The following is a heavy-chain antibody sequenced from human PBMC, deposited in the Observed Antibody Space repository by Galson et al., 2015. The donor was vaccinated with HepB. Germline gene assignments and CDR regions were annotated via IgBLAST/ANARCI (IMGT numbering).Heavy chain of an antibody. V-gene: IGHV3-30*04. CDR3: ARGGPDSSSIFDY. CDR2: ISFDGRNK. J-gene: IGHJ4*02. Sequence: SLRLSCAASGFTFYSYAMHWVRQAPGKGLEWVAVISFDGRNKYYADSVKGRFTTSRDYSKYTLYLQMNGLRTEDTAVYYCARGGPDSSSIFDYWGQGTLVTVSS. CDR1: GFTFYSYA. D-gene: IGHD6-19*01.